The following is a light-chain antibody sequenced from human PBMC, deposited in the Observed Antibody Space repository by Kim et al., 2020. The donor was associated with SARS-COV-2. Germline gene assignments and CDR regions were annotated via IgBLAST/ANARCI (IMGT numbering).Light chain of an antibody. CDR3: QQYYSYPHT. CDR1: QGISTY. V-gene: IGKV1-8*01. Sequence: AIRMTQSPSSLSASTGDRVTITCRASQGISTYLAWYQQKPGKAPKLLIYAASTLQSGVPSRFSGSGSGTDFTLTISCLQSEDFATYYCQQYYSYPHTFGQGTKPEI. J-gene: IGKJ2*01. CDR2: AAS.